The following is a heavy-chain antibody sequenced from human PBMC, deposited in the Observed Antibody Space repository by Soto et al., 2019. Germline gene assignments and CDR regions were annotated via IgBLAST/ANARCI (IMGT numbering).Heavy chain of an antibody. CDR2: INPGGGAT. V-gene: IGHV1-46*01. CDR3: ARGRMIAAVGGWFDP. Sequence: QVQLVQSGAEVKKPGASVKVSCKASGFTFTNYFMHWVRQAPGQGLEWMGIINPGGGATNYAQKFQGRVTMTSDTSTSTVYMELSSLRSEDTAVYYCARGRMIAAVGGWFDPWGQGTLVIVSS. CDR1: GFTFTNYF. J-gene: IGHJ5*02. D-gene: IGHD6-13*01.